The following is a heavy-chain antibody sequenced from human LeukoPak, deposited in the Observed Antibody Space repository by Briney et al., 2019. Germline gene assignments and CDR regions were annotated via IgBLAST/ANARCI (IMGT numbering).Heavy chain of an antibody. D-gene: IGHD6-13*01. Sequence: GGSLRLSCAASGFTFSTYNMNWVRQAPGKGLEWVAFIRYDGSNKYYADSVKGRFTISRDNSKNTLYLQMNSLRAEDTAVYYCAKARPSIAAAGTFDYWGQGTLVTVSS. CDR2: IRYDGSNK. CDR3: AKARPSIAAAGTFDY. V-gene: IGHV3-30*02. CDR1: GFTFSTYN. J-gene: IGHJ4*02.